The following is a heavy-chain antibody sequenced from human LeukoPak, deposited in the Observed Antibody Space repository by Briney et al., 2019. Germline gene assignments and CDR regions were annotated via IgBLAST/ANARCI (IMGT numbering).Heavy chain of an antibody. J-gene: IGHJ4*02. CDR3: ARGGSDYYDSRGQFDY. CDR2: IYSSGST. Sequence: SETLSLTCTVSGGSISSYYWSWIRQPAGKGLEWIGRIYSSGSTNYNPSLKSRVTISVDTSKNQFSLKLSSVTAADTAVYYCARGGSDYYDSRGQFDYWGQGTLVTVSS. D-gene: IGHD3-22*01. CDR1: GGSISSYY. V-gene: IGHV4-4*07.